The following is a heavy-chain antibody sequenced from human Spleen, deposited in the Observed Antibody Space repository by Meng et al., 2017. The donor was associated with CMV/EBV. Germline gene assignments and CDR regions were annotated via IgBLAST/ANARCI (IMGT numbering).Heavy chain of an antibody. V-gene: IGHV4-30-4*08. CDR1: GGSISSGDYY. CDR2: IYYSGST. D-gene: IGHD3-22*01. CDR3: VREGVHNDSSGYV. Sequence: QGQLQESGPGLVKPSPTLSLTCTVSGGSISSGDYYWSWIRQPPGKGLEWIGYIYYSGSTYYNPSLKSRVTISVDTSKNQFSLKLSSVTAADTAVYYCVREGVHNDSSGYVWGQGTLVTVSS. J-gene: IGHJ4*02.